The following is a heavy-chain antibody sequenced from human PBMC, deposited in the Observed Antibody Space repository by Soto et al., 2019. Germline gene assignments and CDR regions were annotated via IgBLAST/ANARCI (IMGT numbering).Heavy chain of an antibody. J-gene: IGHJ4*02. D-gene: IGHD2-2*01. V-gene: IGHV3-33*01. CDR2: IWYDGSNK. Sequence: GESLKISCAASGFTFSSYGMHWVRQAPGKGLEWVAVIWYDGSNKYYADSVKGRFTISRDNSKNTLYLQMNSLRAEDTAVYYCARDQATKVVPAADLFDYWGQGTLVTVSS. CDR1: GFTFSSYG. CDR3: ARDQATKVVPAADLFDY.